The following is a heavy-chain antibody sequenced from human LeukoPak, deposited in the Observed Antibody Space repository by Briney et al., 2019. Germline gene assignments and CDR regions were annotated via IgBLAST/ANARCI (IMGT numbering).Heavy chain of an antibody. Sequence: GASVKVSCKASGYTFTGYYMHRVRQAPGQGLEWMGWINPNSGGTNYAQKFQGRVTMTRDTSISTAYMELSRLRCEDTAGYYCARSAXIIAAAGTNYWGQGTLVTVSS. CDR1: GYTFTGYY. V-gene: IGHV1-2*02. CDR3: ARSAXIIAAAGTNY. D-gene: IGHD6-13*01. J-gene: IGHJ4*02. CDR2: INPNSGGT.